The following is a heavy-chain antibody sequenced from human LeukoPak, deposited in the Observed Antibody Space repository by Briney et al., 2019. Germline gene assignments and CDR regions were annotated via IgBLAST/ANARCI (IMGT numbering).Heavy chain of an antibody. CDR1: GYTFTSYD. CDR2: MNPNSGNT. J-gene: IGHJ6*03. D-gene: IGHD3-3*01. Sequence: GASVKVSCKASGYTFTSYDINWVRQATGQGLEWMGWMNPNSGNTGYAQKFQGRVTMTRNTSISTAYMELSSLRSDDTAVYYCARDLIRLRFLEWSSYYYYYMDVWGKGTTVTVSS. CDR3: ARDLIRLRFLEWSSYYYYYMDV. V-gene: IGHV1-8*01.